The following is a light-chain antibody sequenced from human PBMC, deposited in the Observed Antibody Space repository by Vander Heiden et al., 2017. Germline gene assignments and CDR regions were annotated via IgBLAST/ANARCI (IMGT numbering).Light chain of an antibody. CDR2: DVS. Sequence: QSALPQPASVSGSPGQSITISCTGTSSDVGGSNYVSWYQQRPGKAPELMIYDVSTRPSGVSNRFSGSKSGNTASLTISGLQAEDEADYYCSAYTSSHTLVFGGGTKLTVL. CDR1: SSDVGGSNY. V-gene: IGLV2-14*03. CDR3: SAYTSSHTLV. J-gene: IGLJ3*02.